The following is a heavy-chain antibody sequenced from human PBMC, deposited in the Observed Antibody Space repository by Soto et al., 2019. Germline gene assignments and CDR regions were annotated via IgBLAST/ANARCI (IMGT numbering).Heavy chain of an antibody. Sequence: QVQLQESGPGLVKPSQTLSLTCTVSGGSISSGDYYWSWIRQPPGKGLEWIGYIYYSGSTYYNPSLKSRVTISVDTSKNQFSLKLSSVTAADTAVYYCARDHGVTTVTTLGYFQHWGQGTLVTVSS. CDR1: GGSISSGDYY. V-gene: IGHV4-30-4*01. CDR2: IYYSGST. D-gene: IGHD4-17*01. CDR3: ARDHGVTTVTTLGYFQH. J-gene: IGHJ1*01.